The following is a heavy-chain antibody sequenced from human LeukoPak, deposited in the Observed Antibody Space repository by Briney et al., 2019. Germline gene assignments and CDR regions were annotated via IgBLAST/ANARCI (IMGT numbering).Heavy chain of an antibody. CDR3: ARGPPVYGGNRQWYYYYMDV. D-gene: IGHD4-23*01. J-gene: IGHJ6*03. V-gene: IGHV3-23*01. Sequence: GGSLRLSCAASGFTFNSYGMNWVRQAPGKGLEWVSAISGSGGSTYYADSVKGRFTISRDNSKNTLYLQMNSLRAEDTAVYYCARGPPVYGGNRQWYYYYMDVWGKGTTVTVSS. CDR2: ISGSGGST. CDR1: GFTFNSYG.